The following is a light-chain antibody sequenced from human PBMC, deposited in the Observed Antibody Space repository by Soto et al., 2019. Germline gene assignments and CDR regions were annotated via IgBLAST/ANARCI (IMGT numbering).Light chain of an antibody. Sequence: QPVLTQPASVSGSPGQSITISCTGTSSDVGGYNYVSWYQQHPGKAPKLMIYEVSNRFSGSKSGNTASLTISGLQAEDEADYYCTSYPTSSTHWVFGGGTKLTVL. CDR1: SSDVGGYNY. CDR2: EV. J-gene: IGLJ3*02. V-gene: IGLV2-14*01. CDR3: TSYPTSSTHWV.